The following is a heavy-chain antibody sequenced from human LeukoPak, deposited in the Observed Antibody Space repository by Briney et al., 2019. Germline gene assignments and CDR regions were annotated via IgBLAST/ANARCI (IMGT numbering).Heavy chain of an antibody. D-gene: IGHD3-22*01. V-gene: IGHV2-5*02. CDR2: IYWDDDK. J-gene: IGHJ4*02. CDR3: ALTVAPNYYDSSRPNAFDY. Sequence: ESGPTLVNPTQTLTLTCTFSGFSLSTSGVAVGWIRQPPGKALEWLALIYWDDDKRYSPSLKSRLTITKDTSKNQVVLTMTNMDPVDTATYYCALTVAPNYYDSSRPNAFDYWGQGTLVTVSS. CDR1: GFSLSTSGVA.